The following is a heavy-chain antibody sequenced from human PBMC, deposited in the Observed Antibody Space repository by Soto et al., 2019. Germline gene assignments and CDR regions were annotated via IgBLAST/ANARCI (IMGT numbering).Heavy chain of an antibody. V-gene: IGHV1-18*01. Sequence: ASVKVSCKASGYTFTSYGISWVRQAPGQGLEWMGWISAYNGNTNYAQKLQGRVTMTTDTSTSTAYMELRSLRSDDTAVYYCARDQGNWVYYYYYGMDVWGQGTTVTVP. CDR3: ARDQGNWVYYYYYGMDV. D-gene: IGHD7-27*01. J-gene: IGHJ6*02. CDR2: ISAYNGNT. CDR1: GYTFTSYG.